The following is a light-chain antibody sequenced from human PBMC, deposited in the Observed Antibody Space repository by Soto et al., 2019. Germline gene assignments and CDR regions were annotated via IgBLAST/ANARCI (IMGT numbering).Light chain of an antibody. Sequence: IVLTQSPGSLSLSAGERATLSCRASQSLSSNQLAWYQQKPGQAPRLLIYAASARATGIPDRFSGSGSGTDFILTISRLEPEDFAVYYCQQYGSSPPYTFGQGTRLEIK. J-gene: IGKJ2*01. CDR1: QSLSSNQ. CDR2: AAS. V-gene: IGKV3-20*01. CDR3: QQYGSSPPYT.